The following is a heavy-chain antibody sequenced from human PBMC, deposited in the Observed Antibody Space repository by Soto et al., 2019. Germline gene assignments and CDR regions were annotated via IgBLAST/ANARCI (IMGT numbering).Heavy chain of an antibody. Sequence: SVKVSCKASGGTFSIYAISWVLQSPLQGLDWMGGIIPIFGTANYAQKFQGRVTITADESTSTAYMELSSLRSEDTAVYYCARVGLGYCSSTSCYPVFDYWGQGTLVTVSS. CDR3: ARVGLGYCSSTSCYPVFDY. V-gene: IGHV1-69*13. J-gene: IGHJ4*02. CDR1: GGTFSIYA. CDR2: IIPIFGTA. D-gene: IGHD2-2*01.